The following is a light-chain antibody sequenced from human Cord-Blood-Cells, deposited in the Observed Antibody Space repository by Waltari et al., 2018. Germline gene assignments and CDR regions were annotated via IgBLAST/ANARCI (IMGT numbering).Light chain of an antibody. CDR1: SSEVCGYTY. CDR3: SSYTSSSTLV. V-gene: IGLV2-14*01. J-gene: IGLJ1*01. Sequence: QSALTQPASVSGSPGQSITIPCTGTSSEVCGYTYVSWYQQHPGKAPKLIIYEVSNRPSGVSSRFSGSQSGNTASLTISGLQAEDEADYYCSSYTSSSTLVFGTGTKVTVL. CDR2: EVS.